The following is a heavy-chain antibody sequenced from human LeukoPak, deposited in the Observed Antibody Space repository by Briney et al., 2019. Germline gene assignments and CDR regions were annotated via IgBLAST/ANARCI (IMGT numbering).Heavy chain of an antibody. J-gene: IGHJ5*02. Sequence: SETLSLTCTVSGGSISSYYWSWIRQPPGKGMEWIGYIYYSGSTNYNPSLKSRVTISVDTSKNQFSLKLSSVTAADTAVYYCARVGIVVVPAAGSGDNWFDPWGQGTLVTVSS. CDR2: IYYSGST. V-gene: IGHV4-59*01. CDR3: ARVGIVVVPAAGSGDNWFDP. D-gene: IGHD2-2*03. CDR1: GGSISSYY.